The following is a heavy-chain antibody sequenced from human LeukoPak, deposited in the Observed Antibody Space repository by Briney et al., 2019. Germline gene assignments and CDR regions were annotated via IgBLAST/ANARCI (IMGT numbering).Heavy chain of an antibody. CDR2: ISGSGEFT. CDR1: GFMFSSYA. Sequence: GGSVRLSCAAPGFMFSSYAMTWVRQAPGKGLEWVSSISGSGEFTDYADSVKGRFTISRDNPENTVYLQMSSLRVDDTATYFSAKVGYGDLDHWGQGVLVPVSS. J-gene: IGHJ4*02. D-gene: IGHD4-17*01. V-gene: IGHV3-23*01. CDR3: AKVGYGDLDH.